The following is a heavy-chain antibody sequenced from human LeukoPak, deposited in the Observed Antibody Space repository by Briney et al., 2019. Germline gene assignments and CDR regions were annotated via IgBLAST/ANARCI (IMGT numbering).Heavy chain of an antibody. J-gene: IGHJ5*02. CDR2: INPNSGGT. V-gene: IGHV1-2*02. CDR1: GYTFTDYY. Sequence: GASVKVSCKASGYTFTDYYMHWVQQAPGQGLEWMGWINPNSGGTNYAQNFQGRVTMTRDTSINTAFLELSSLRSDDTAVYYCARGSTRDSSGWYGPGKWFDPWGQGTLVTVSS. CDR3: ARGSTRDSSGWYGPGKWFDP. D-gene: IGHD6-19*01.